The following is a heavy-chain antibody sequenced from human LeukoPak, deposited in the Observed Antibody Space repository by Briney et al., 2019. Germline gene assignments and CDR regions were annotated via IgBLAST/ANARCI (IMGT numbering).Heavy chain of an antibody. V-gene: IGHV1-69*06. Sequence: SVKVSCKAPGCTFSSYAISWVRQAPGQGLEWMGGIIPIFGTANYAQKFHGRVTITSDKSTSTAYMELSSLRSEDRGVYFCARDRGGRVHHWFLLWGKGNLVTVS. J-gene: IGHJ5*02. CDR1: GCTFSSYA. D-gene: IGHD3-10*01. CDR3: ARDRGGRVHHWFLL. CDR2: IIPIFGTA.